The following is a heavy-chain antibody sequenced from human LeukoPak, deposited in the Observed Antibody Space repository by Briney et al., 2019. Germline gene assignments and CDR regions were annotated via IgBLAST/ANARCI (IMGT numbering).Heavy chain of an antibody. D-gene: IGHD5-12*01. CDR3: ARAWPRDAFDI. Sequence: ASVKVSCKASGGTFSSYAISWVRQATGQGLEWMGWISAYNGNTNYAQKLQGRVTMTTDTSTSTAYMELRSLRSDDTAVYYCARAWPRDAFDIWGQGTMVTVSS. CDR2: ISAYNGNT. J-gene: IGHJ3*02. CDR1: GGTFSSYA. V-gene: IGHV1-18*01.